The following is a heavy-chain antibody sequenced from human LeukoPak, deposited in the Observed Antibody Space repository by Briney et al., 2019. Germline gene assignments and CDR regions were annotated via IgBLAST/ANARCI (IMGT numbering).Heavy chain of an antibody. V-gene: IGHV4-59*01. J-gene: IGHJ4*02. Sequence: SETLSLTCTVSGGSISSYYWSWIRQPPGKGLEWIGYIYYSGSTNYNPSLKSRVTISVDTSKNQFSLKLSSVTAADTAVYYCARWVVVAAHFDYWGQGTLVTVSS. CDR1: GGSISSYY. CDR3: ARWVVVAAHFDY. D-gene: IGHD2-15*01. CDR2: IYYSGST.